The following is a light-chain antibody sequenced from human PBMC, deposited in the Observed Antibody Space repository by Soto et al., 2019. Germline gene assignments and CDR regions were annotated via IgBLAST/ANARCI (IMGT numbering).Light chain of an antibody. CDR2: AAS. CDR3: QQYSTSPLT. J-gene: IGKJ4*01. CDR1: RSFASSY. V-gene: IGKV3-20*01. Sequence: EIVLTQSPVTLSLSPGERATLSCRASRSFASSYLGWYQQKPGQAPRLLIYAASTRATGIPDRFSGSGSATDFTLTISRLEPEDSAVYYCQQYSTSPLTFGGGTRVEI.